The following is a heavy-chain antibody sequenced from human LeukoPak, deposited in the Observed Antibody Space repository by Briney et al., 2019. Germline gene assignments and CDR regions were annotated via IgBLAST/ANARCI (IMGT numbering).Heavy chain of an antibody. CDR3: ARDANLAVAGLWYYYYGMDV. CDR2: TYYRSKWYN. D-gene: IGHD6-19*01. CDR1: GDIVSSNSAA. V-gene: IGHV6-1*01. J-gene: IGHJ6*02. Sequence: SQTLSLTCAISGDIVSSNSAAWNWIRQSPSRGLEWLGRTYYRSKWYNDYAVSVKSRITINPDTSKNQFSLQLNSVTPEDTAVYYCARDANLAVAGLWYYYYGMDVWGQGTTVTVSS.